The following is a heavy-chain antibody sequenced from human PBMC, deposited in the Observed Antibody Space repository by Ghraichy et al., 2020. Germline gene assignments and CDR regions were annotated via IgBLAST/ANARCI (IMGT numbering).Heavy chain of an antibody. V-gene: IGHV3-21*01. D-gene: IGHD1-26*01. CDR2: ISGSSSYI. J-gene: IGHJ4*02. Sequence: GGSLRLSCAASGFTFSTYSMNWVRQAPGKGLEWVSSISGSSSYIYYADSVKGRFTISRDNAKNSLNLQMNSLRAEDTAVYYCARSGNLLFDYWGQGTLVTVSS. CDR3: ARSGNLLFDY. CDR1: GFTFSTYS.